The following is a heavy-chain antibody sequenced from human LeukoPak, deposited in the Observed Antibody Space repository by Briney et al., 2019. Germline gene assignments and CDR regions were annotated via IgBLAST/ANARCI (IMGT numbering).Heavy chain of an antibody. D-gene: IGHD3-22*01. Sequence: GGSLRLSCAASGFTFDDYGMSWVRQAPGKGLEWVSAISGSGDYTYYADSVKGRFTISRDNSKNRLYLQMNSLRAEDTALYYCAKDGKRIAMIGVVRRGHYLDYWGQGTLVTVSS. V-gene: IGHV3-23*01. CDR1: GFTFDDYG. CDR3: AKDGKRIAMIGVVRRGHYLDY. J-gene: IGHJ4*02. CDR2: ISGSGDYT.